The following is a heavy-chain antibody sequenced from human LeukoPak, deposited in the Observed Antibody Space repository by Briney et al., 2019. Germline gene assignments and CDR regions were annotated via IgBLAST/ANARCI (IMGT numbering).Heavy chain of an antibody. D-gene: IGHD6-19*01. J-gene: IGHJ4*02. V-gene: IGHV3-30*02. Sequence: GGSLRLSCAASRFTFRSYGMHWVRQTPGKGLEWVAFIRHDGSYQQYADSVKGRFTVSRDNSKDTVYLQMNSLRTEDTAVYYCAKNRDSSDYPRDFDYWGQGTLVTVPS. CDR1: RFTFRSYG. CDR2: IRHDGSYQ. CDR3: AKNRDSSDYPRDFDY.